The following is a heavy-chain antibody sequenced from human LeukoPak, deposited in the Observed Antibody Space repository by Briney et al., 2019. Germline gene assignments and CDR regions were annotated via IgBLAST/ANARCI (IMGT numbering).Heavy chain of an antibody. V-gene: IGHV3-48*04. Sequence: EGSLRLSCAASGFTFSSYSMNWVRQAPGKGLEWVSYISTSSSTIYYADSVKGRFTISRDNAKNSVYLQMNSLRAEDTAVYYCAKDHVLEWPAQGLDYWGQGTLVTVSS. D-gene: IGHD3-3*01. CDR3: AKDHVLEWPAQGLDY. J-gene: IGHJ4*02. CDR1: GFTFSSYS. CDR2: ISTSSSTI.